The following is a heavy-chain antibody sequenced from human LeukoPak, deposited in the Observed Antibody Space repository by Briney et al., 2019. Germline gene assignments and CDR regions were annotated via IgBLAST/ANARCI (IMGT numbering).Heavy chain of an antibody. CDR3: ARAIRGGGYSYGY. V-gene: IGHV4-34*01. D-gene: IGHD5-18*01. Sequence: PSETLSLTCTVSGGSISSYYWSWIRRPPGKGLEWIGEINHSGSTNYNPSLKSRVTISVDTSKNQFSLKLSSVTAADTAVYYCARAIRGGGYSYGYWGQGTLVTVSS. CDR2: INHSGST. CDR1: GGSISSYY. J-gene: IGHJ4*02.